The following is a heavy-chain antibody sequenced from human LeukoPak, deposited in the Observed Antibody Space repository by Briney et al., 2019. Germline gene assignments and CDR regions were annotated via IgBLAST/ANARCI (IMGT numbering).Heavy chain of an antibody. J-gene: IGHJ4*02. V-gene: IGHV3-53*01. CDR2: IYSGGST. CDR3: ASPAVWGELSLRY. Sequence: GGSLRLACAAAGFTVGSNYIIWGRQAAGKGLGWVSVIYSGGSTYYADSVKGRFTISRDNSKNTVCLQMNSLRGEHTPVYSCASPAVWGELSLRYWGQGTLVTASS. D-gene: IGHD3-16*02. CDR1: GFTVGSNY.